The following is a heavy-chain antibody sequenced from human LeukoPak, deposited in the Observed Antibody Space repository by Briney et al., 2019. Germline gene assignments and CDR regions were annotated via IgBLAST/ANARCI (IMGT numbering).Heavy chain of an antibody. J-gene: IGHJ4*02. D-gene: IGHD3-22*01. CDR3: AREDSSGPFDY. Sequence: GGSLRLSCVASGFTFSTYNMNWVRQAPGKGLEWVSSISSSSSYIYYADSVKGRFTISRDNAKNSLYLQMTRLRAEDTAVYYCAREDSSGPFDYWGQGTLVTVSS. V-gene: IGHV3-21*01. CDR1: GFTFSTYN. CDR2: ISSSSSYI.